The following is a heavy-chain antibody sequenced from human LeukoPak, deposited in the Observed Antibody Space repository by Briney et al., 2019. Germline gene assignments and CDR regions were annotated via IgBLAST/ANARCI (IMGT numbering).Heavy chain of an antibody. CDR2: IWYDGSNK. V-gene: IGHV3-33*08. CDR1: GFTFTTYA. CDR3: ARDPGVRWLVGFDY. Sequence: GGSLRLSCAASGFTFTTYAMSWVRQAPGKGLEWVAVIWYDGSNKYYADSVKGRFTISRDNSENTLYLQMDSLRAEDTAVYYCARDPGVRWLVGFDYWGQGTLVTVSS. D-gene: IGHD6-19*01. J-gene: IGHJ4*02.